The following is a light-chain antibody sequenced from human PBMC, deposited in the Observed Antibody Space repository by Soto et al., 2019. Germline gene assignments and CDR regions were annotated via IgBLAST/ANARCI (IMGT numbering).Light chain of an antibody. J-gene: IGKJ4*02. CDR3: QQYDNHPLT. CDR1: QDISNY. V-gene: IGKV1-33*01. Sequence: DIQMAQVSFSVSASVVNRVTITCQASQDISNYLNWYQQKPGKAPRLLIYDASNLETGVPARFSGSGSGTDFTLTISSLQPEDIATYYCQQYDNHPLTFGGGTKVDIK. CDR2: DAS.